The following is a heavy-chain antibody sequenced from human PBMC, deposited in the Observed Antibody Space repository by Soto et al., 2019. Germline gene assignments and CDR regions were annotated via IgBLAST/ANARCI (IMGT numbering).Heavy chain of an antibody. D-gene: IGHD1-26*01. CDR3: ARDLRGSPDY. Sequence: EGQLVESGGGLVQPGGSLRLSCAASGFTFSTYWMNWVRQPPGKGLVWVSLINPDGSTTTYADSVKGRFIIFRDNTKDTVYLQMNNLRVKDTAVYYCARDLRGSPDYWGQGTLVTVSS. V-gene: IGHV3-74*01. CDR1: GFTFSTYW. CDR2: INPDGSTT. J-gene: IGHJ4*02.